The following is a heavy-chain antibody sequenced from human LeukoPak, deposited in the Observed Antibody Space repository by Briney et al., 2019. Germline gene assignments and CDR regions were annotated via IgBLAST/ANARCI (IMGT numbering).Heavy chain of an antibody. CDR2: ISTYNGNT. CDR1: GYTFINYG. D-gene: IGHD3-22*01. Sequence: GASVKVSCKASGYTFINYGVNWVRQAPGQGLEWMGWISTYNGNTVYAQKFQARLTMTTDTSTTTVSMELRSLRLDDTAMYYCATFPNYDSSGFADYWGQGTLVTVSS. CDR3: ATFPNYDSSGFADY. J-gene: IGHJ4*02. V-gene: IGHV1-18*01.